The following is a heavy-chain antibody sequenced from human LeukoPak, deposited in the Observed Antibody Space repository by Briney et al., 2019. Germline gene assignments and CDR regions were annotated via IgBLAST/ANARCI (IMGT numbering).Heavy chain of an antibody. CDR3: ASAPADGSGYYNFNY. D-gene: IGHD3-22*01. Sequence: GGSLRLSCAASGFTFSSYWMSWVRQAPGKGLEWVANIREYGSEKYYVDSVKGRFTISRDNAKNSLYLQMNSLRAEDTAVYYCASAPADGSGYYNFNYWGRGTLVTVSS. V-gene: IGHV3-7*01. CDR1: GFTFSSYW. CDR2: IREYGSEK. J-gene: IGHJ4*02.